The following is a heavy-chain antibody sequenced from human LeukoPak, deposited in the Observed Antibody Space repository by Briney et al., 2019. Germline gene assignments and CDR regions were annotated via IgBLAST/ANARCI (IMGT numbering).Heavy chain of an antibody. J-gene: IGHJ6*02. CDR2: ISAYNGNT. Sequence: ALVKVSCKASGYTFTSYGISWVRQAPGQGLEWMGWISAYNGNTNYAQKLQGRVTMTTDTSTSTAYMELRSLRSDDTAVYYCAREGEYGDYVLNYYYYGMDVWGQGTTVTVSS. CDR3: AREGEYGDYVLNYYYYGMDV. D-gene: IGHD4-17*01. V-gene: IGHV1-18*01. CDR1: GYTFTSYG.